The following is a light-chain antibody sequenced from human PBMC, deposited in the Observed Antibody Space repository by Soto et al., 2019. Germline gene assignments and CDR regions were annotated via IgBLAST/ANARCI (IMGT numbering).Light chain of an antibody. J-gene: IGLJ2*01. CDR2: EVS. CDR1: SSDVGGYDY. V-gene: IGLV2-8*01. CDR3: SPYAGSNNVV. Sequence: QSVLTQPPSASASPGQSVTISCTGTSSDVGGYDYVSWFQQHPGRAPKLMLYEVSKRPSGVPDRVSGSKSGNTASLTVSGLQAEDEADYYCSPYAGSNNVVFGGGTKVTVL.